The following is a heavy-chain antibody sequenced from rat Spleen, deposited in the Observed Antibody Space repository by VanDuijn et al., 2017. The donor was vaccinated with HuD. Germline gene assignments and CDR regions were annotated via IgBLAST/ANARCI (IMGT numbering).Heavy chain of an antibody. V-gene: IGHV5-29*01. Sequence: EVQLVESGGGLVQPGRSLKLSCAASGFTFSDFYMAWVRQAPTKGLEWVATISYDDRSTYYRDSVKGRFTISRDNAENTVYLQMNSLRSEDTATYYCTRSYNSGYDFDYWGQGVMVTVSS. D-gene: IGHD4-3*01. CDR3: TRSYNSGYDFDY. CDR2: ISYDDRST. CDR1: GFTFSDFY. J-gene: IGHJ2*01.